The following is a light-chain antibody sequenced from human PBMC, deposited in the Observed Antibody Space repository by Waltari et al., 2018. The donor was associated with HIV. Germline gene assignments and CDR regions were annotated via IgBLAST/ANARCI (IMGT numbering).Light chain of an antibody. CDR1: SAINVGTYT. CDR2: YNSNSDK. Sequence: QAVLTQPSSLSASPRASASPTCTLPSAINVGTYTIYWLQPKPGSPPQYPLRYNSNSDKQQGSGVPSRFSGSKDVSANAGILLISWLQSEDEADYYCMIWHGSAYVVFGGGTKLTVL. CDR3: MIWHGSAYVV. V-gene: IGLV5-45*02. J-gene: IGLJ2*01.